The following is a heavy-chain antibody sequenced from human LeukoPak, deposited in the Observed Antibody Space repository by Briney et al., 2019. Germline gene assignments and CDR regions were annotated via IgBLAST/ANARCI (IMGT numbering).Heavy chain of an antibody. V-gene: IGHV3-21*01. CDR2: ISSSSSYI. J-gene: IGHJ4*02. CDR1: GFTLSSYS. Sequence: GGSLRLSCAASGFTLSSYSMNWVRQAPGKGLEWVSSISSSSSYIYYADSVKGRFTISRDNAKNSLYLQMNSLRAEDTAVYYCARDQSDGSGSYYSFDYWGQGTLVTVSS. D-gene: IGHD3-10*01. CDR3: ARDQSDGSGSYYSFDY.